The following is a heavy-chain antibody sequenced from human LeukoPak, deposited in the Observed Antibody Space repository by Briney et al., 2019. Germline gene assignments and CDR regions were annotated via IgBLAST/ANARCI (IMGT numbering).Heavy chain of an antibody. V-gene: IGHV4-39*07. CDR2: IYYSGST. J-gene: IGHJ6*03. D-gene: IGHD2-15*01. Sequence: KASETLSLTCTVSGGSISSSSYYWGWIRQPPGKGLEWIGSIYYSGSTYYNPSLKSRVTISVDTSKNQFSLKLSSVTAADTAVYYCARVKARIYYYYYMDVWGKGTTVTVSS. CDR1: GGSISSSSYY. CDR3: ARVKARIYYYYYMDV.